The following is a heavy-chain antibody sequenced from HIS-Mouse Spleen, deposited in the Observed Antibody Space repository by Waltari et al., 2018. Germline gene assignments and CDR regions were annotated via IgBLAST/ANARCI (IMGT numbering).Heavy chain of an antibody. J-gene: IGHJ3*02. V-gene: IGHV3-74*01. CDR3: ARDLELDAFDI. D-gene: IGHD1-1*01. CDR1: GFTFSSYW. CDR2: INSDGSST. Sequence: EVQLVESGGGLVQPGGSLRLSCAAFGFTFSSYWMHWVRQAPGKGLVWVSLINSDGSSTSYADSVKGRFTISRDNAKNTLYLQMNSLRAEDTAVYYCARDLELDAFDIWGQGTMVTVSS.